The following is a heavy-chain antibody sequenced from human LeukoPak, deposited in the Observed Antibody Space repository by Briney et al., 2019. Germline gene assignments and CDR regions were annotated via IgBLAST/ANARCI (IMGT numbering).Heavy chain of an antibody. V-gene: IGHV3-23*01. CDR1: GGSFSGYY. D-gene: IGHD3-10*01. Sequence: ETLSLTCAVYGGSFSGYYWSWIRQPPGKGLEWVAAISGSGGSTYYADSVQGRFTISRDNSKNTLYLQMNSLRAEDTAVYYCAKDRGSYRVFDCWGQGTLVTVSS. J-gene: IGHJ4*02. CDR3: AKDRGSYRVFDC. CDR2: ISGSGGST.